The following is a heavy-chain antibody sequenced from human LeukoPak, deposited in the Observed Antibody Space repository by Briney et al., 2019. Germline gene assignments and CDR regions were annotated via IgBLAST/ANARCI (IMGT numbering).Heavy chain of an antibody. CDR1: GYTFSSAW. D-gene: IGHD2/OR15-2a*01. Sequence: KPGESLKISCKGSGYTFSSAWIGWVRQMPGKGLEWMGIIYPSDSDTRYSPSFQGQVTISVDKSISTAYLQWNSLRASDTAIYYCARRGEYFDQWGQGTLVTVSS. CDR2: IYPSDSDT. V-gene: IGHV5-51*03. CDR3: ARRGEYFDQ. J-gene: IGHJ4*02.